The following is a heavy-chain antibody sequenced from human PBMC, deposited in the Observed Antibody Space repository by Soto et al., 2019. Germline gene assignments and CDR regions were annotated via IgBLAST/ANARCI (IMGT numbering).Heavy chain of an antibody. CDR3: ARDYNFIPHFTMTI. J-gene: IGHJ3*02. V-gene: IGHV3-30-3*01. CDR2: ISYDGSNK. Sequence: GGSLRLSCAASGFTFSSYAMHWVRQAPGKGLEWVAVISYDGSNKYYADSVKGRFTISRDNSKNTLYLQMNSLRAEDTAVYYCARDYNFIPHFTMTIWGQGTMVTVSS. D-gene: IGHD3-22*01. CDR1: GFTFSSYA.